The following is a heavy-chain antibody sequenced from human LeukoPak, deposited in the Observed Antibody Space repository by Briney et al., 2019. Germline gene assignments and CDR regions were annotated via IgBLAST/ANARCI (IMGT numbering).Heavy chain of an antibody. V-gene: IGHV1-18*01. CDR1: GYTFTSYG. J-gene: IGHJ5*02. Sequence: ASVKVSCKASGYTFTSYGISWVRQAPGQGLEWMGWISAYNGNTNYAQKLQGRVTMTTDTSTSTAYMELRSLRSDDTAVYHCARGSYYDSSGLPFDPWGQGTLVTVSS. D-gene: IGHD3-22*01. CDR2: ISAYNGNT. CDR3: ARGSYYDSSGLPFDP.